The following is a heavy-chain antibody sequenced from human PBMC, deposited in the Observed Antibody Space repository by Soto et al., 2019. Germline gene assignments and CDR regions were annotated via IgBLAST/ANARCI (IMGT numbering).Heavy chain of an antibody. CDR3: ARESGGSKSFDY. V-gene: IGHV1-69*08. D-gene: IGHD3-3*01. J-gene: IGHJ4*02. CDR1: GGTFRSDT. CDR2: IIPLLDTA. Sequence: SVKVSCKTPGGTFRSDTITWVRQAPGQGLEWMGRIIPLLDTADYAQKFQGRVTMTRDTSTSTVYMELSSLRSEDTAVYYCARESGGSKSFDYWGQGTLVTVSS.